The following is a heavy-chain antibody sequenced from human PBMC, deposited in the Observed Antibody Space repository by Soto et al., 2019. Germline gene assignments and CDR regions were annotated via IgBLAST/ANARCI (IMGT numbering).Heavy chain of an antibody. D-gene: IGHD2-21*02. CDR1: GFTFSSYA. J-gene: IGHJ4*02. CDR3: ARGQEVGVVTAAFDY. CDR2: ISGSGGST. Sequence: EVQLLESGGGLVQPGGSLRLSCAASGFTFSSYAMSWVRQAPGKGLEWVSAISGSGGSTYYADSVKGRFTISRDNSKNSLYLQMNSLRDEDTAVYYCARGQEVGVVTAAFDYWGQGTLVTVSS. V-gene: IGHV3-23*01.